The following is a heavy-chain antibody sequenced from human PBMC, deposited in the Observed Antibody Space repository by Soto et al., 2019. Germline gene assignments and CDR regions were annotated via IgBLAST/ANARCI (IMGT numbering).Heavy chain of an antibody. J-gene: IGHJ4*02. Sequence: PGGSLRLSCAASGFTFSRYGMNRVRQAPGKGLEWVSGVRSDGDTTYNADSVKGRFTVSRDNFKNTVDLQMNSLRVEDTAVYYCAKGKGVGATPDGANCWGQGTLVTVSS. CDR1: GFTFSRYG. D-gene: IGHD1-26*01. CDR3: AKGKGVGATPDGANC. V-gene: IGHV3-23*01. CDR2: VRSDGDTT.